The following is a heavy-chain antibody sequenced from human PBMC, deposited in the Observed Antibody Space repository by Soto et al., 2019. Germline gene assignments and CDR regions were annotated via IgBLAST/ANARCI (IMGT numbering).Heavy chain of an antibody. CDR1: GGSISSGDYY. CDR3: ARGNYYDSNSFDY. Sequence: SETLSLTCTVSGGSISSGDYYWSWIRQPPGNGLEWIGYIYYSGSTYYNPSFKIRVTISVDTSKNQFSLKLSFVTAADTAVYYCARGNYYDSNSFDYWGQGTLVTVSS. J-gene: IGHJ4*02. V-gene: IGHV4-30-4*01. D-gene: IGHD3-22*01. CDR2: IYYSGST.